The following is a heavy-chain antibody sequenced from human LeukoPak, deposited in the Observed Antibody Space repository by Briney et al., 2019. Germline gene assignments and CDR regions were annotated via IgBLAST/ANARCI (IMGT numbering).Heavy chain of an antibody. CDR2: IIPIFGTA. D-gene: IGHD5-18*01. CDR1: GGTFSSYA. CDR3: ARDLTSPWGYSRFGFDY. J-gene: IGHJ4*02. V-gene: IGHV1-69*13. Sequence: GASVKVSCKASGGTFSSYAIGWVRQAPGQGLEWMGGIIPIFGTANYAQKFQGRVTITADESTSTAYMELSGLRSEDTAVYYCARDLTSPWGYSRFGFDYWGQGTLVTVSS.